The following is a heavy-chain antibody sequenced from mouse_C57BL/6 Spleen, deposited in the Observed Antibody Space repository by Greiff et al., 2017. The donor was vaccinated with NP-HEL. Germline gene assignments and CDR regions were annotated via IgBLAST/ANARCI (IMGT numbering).Heavy chain of an antibody. D-gene: IGHD1-1*01. V-gene: IGHV14-4*01. Sequence: EVKLMESGAELVRPGASVKLSCTASGFNIKDDYMHWVKQRPEQGLEWIGWIDPENGDTEYASKFQGKATITADTSSNTAYLQLSSLTSEDTAVYYCTTDYGRVYWGQGTTLTVSS. CDR1: GFNIKDDY. J-gene: IGHJ2*01. CDR2: IDPENGDT. CDR3: TTDYGRVY.